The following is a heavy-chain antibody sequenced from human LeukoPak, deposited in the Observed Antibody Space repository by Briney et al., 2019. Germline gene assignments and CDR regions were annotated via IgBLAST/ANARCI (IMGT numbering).Heavy chain of an antibody. CDR2: VYYSGSP. J-gene: IGHJ3*01. Sequence: SETLSLTCAVSGGSITIGTWWTWVRQPPGQGLEWIGEVYYSGSPNYNSSLKSRVTISLDKTKNQFLLNLTSVTAADTAVYYCASGPRKWGQGTMVTVSS. V-gene: IGHV4-4*02. CDR3: ASGPRK. CDR1: GGSITIGTW.